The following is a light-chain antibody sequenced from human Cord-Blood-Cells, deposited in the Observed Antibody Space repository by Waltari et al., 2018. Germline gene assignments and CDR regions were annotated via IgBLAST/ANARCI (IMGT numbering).Light chain of an antibody. CDR1: QGISSY. J-gene: IGKJ3*01. Sequence: AIRMTQSPSSLSASTGDRVTITCRASQGISSYLAWYQQKPGKAPKLLIYAASTLQSGVPSRFSGSGSGTDFTLTISCLQSEVFATYYCQQYYSYPPTFGPGTKVDIK. CDR2: AAS. V-gene: IGKV1-8*01. CDR3: QQYYSYPPT.